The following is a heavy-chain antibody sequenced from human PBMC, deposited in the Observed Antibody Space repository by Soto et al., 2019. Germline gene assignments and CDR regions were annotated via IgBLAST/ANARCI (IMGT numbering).Heavy chain of an antibody. V-gene: IGHV4-59*01. CDR3: ARLGELSLYLDY. D-gene: IGHD3-16*02. Sequence: SETLSLTCTVSGGSISSYYWSWIRQPPGKGLEWIGYIYYSGSTNYNPSLKSRVTISVDTSKSQFSLKLSSVTAADTAVYYCARLGELSLYLDYWGQGTLVTVSS. CDR1: GGSISSYY. CDR2: IYYSGST. J-gene: IGHJ4*02.